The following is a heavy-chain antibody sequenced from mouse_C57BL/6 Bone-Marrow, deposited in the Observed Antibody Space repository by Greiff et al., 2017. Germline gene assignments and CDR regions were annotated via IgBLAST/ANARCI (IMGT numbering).Heavy chain of an antibody. CDR2: INPRDGST. J-gene: IGHJ4*01. CDR3: ARKGYYVNDDAMDY. D-gene: IGHD2-2*01. V-gene: IGHV1-78*01. Sequence: QVQLQQSDAELVKPGASVKISCKVSGYTFTDHTIHWMKQRPEQGLEWIGYINPRDGSTKYNEKFKGKATLTADKSSSTAYMQLNSLTSEDSAVYVCARKGYYVNDDAMDYWGQGTSVTVSS. CDR1: GYTFTDHT.